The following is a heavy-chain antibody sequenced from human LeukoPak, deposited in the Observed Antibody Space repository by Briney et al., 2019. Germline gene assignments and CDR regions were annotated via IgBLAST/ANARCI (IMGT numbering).Heavy chain of an antibody. Sequence: SETLSLTCAVYGGSFSGYYWSWIRQPPGKGLEWIGEINHSGSTNYNPSFKSRVTISVDTSKNQFSLKLSSVTAADTAVYYCAREYSGDYFHFWGQGTLVTVSS. D-gene: IGHD4-17*01. V-gene: IGHV4-34*01. CDR1: GGSFSGYY. CDR3: AREYSGDYFHF. CDR2: INHSGST. J-gene: IGHJ4*02.